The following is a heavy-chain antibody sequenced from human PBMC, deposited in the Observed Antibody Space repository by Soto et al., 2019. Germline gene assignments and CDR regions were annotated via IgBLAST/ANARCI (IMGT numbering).Heavy chain of an antibody. V-gene: IGHV4-59*11. J-gene: IGHJ4*02. CDR1: GDSINSRY. D-gene: IGHD3-10*01. CDR2: IDYVGST. CDR3: ARQRGNYFDF. Sequence: SETLSLTCSVSGDSINSRYWSWIRQPPGKGLEWIGYIDYVGSTNYAPSLQSRVTMSVDTSKNQVSLKLRYVTAADTAVYYCARQRGNYFDFWGQGTLVTVSS.